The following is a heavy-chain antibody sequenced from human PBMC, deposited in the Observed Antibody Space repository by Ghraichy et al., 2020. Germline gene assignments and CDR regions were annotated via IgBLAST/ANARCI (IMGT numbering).Heavy chain of an antibody. D-gene: IGHD3-3*01. CDR1: GYTFTSYG. V-gene: IGHV1-18*04. CDR2: ISAYNGNT. CDR3: ARDRFTIFGVVIEYYYYYYGMDV. Sequence: ASVKVSCKASGYTFTSYGISWVRQAPGQGLEWMGWISAYNGNTNYAQKLQGRVTMTTDTSTSTAYMELRSLRSDDTAVYYCARDRFTIFGVVIEYYYYYYGMDVWGQGTTVTVSS. J-gene: IGHJ6*02.